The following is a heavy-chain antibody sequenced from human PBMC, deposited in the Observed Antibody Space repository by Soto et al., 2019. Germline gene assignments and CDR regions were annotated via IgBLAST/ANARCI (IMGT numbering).Heavy chain of an antibody. CDR2: ISAYNGNT. V-gene: IGHV1-18*04. Sequence: GASVKVSCKASGYTFTSYGISWVLQAPGQGLEWMGWISAYNGNTNYAQKLQGRVTMTTDTSTSTAYMELRSLRSDDTAVYYCARDGRGYCSSTSCYAYYYYGMDVWGQGTTVTVSS. CDR1: GYTFTSYG. D-gene: IGHD2-2*01. J-gene: IGHJ6*02. CDR3: ARDGRGYCSSTSCYAYYYYGMDV.